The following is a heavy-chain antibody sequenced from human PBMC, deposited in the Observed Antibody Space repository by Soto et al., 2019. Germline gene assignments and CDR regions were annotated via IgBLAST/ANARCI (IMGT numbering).Heavy chain of an antibody. CDR3: AAAGSLYFYYYMDV. D-gene: IGHD6-13*01. J-gene: IGHJ6*03. V-gene: IGHV4-59*08. CDR1: GGSITGYS. Sequence: QVQLQESGPGLVKPSETLSLTCTVSGGSITGYSWSWIRQPPGKGLEWLGYVYDSGLTNYNPSLKSRVSMALNMSKNQFSLQLGSLTAADTAVYYCAAAGSLYFYYYMDVWGKGTTVTVSS. CDR2: VYDSGLT.